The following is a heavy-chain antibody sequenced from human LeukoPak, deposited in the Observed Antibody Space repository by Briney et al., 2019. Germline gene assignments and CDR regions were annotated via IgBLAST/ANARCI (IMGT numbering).Heavy chain of an antibody. D-gene: IGHD2-21*02. CDR1: GFTFINFG. V-gene: IGHV3-23*01. CDR3: AKTVVVTANPRAFDI. Sequence: GGSLRLSCAASGFTFINFGMNWVRQAPGKGLEWASGISGRGASTNYADSVKGRFTISRDSSKNLLYLQMNSLRDEDTAVYYCAKTVVVTANPRAFDIWGQGTMVTVSS. CDR2: ISGRGAST. J-gene: IGHJ3*02.